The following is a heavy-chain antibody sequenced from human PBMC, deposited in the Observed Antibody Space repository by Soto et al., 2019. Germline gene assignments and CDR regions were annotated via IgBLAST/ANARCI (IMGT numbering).Heavy chain of an antibody. D-gene: IGHD3-10*01. CDR3: ARVLGDYYHGGARFDP. J-gene: IGHJ5*02. CDR2: INYSGST. CDR1: GGSVSSGSYY. Sequence: QVQLQESGPGLVKPSETLSLTCTVSGGSVSSGSYYWSWIRQPPGKGLEWIGYINYSGSTNYNPSLKSRVTLSVDTSKSQFSLKLSSVTAADTAVYYCARVLGDYYHGGARFDPWGQGTLVTVSS. V-gene: IGHV4-61*01.